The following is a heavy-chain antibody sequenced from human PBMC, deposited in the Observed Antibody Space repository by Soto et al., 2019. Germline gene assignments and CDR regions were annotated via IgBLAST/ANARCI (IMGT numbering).Heavy chain of an antibody. V-gene: IGHV4-59*08. CDR3: ARLDCSGGSCYWFDP. J-gene: IGHJ5*02. CDR1: GGSISSYY. Sequence: SETLSLTCTVSGGSISSYYWSWIRQPPGKGLEWIGYIYYSGSTNYNPSLKSRVTISVDTSKNQFSLKLSSVTAADTAVYYCARLDCSGGSCYWFDPWGQGTLVTVSS. D-gene: IGHD2-15*01. CDR2: IYYSGST.